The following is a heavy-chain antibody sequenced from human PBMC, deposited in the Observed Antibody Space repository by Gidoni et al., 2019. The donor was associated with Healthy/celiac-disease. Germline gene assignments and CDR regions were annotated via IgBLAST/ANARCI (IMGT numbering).Heavy chain of an antibody. V-gene: IGHV3-48*02. Sequence: EVQLVESGGGLVQPGGYLRLSCSASGFTFSSYSMTGVRQAPGKGLEWVSYISSSSSTIYYADAVKGRFTISRDNAKNSLYLQMNSLRDEDTAVYYCARESGYDYVWGSYLDYWGQGTLVTVSS. CDR1: GFTFSSYS. CDR3: ARESGYDYVWGSYLDY. D-gene: IGHD3-16*02. CDR2: ISSSSSTI. J-gene: IGHJ4*02.